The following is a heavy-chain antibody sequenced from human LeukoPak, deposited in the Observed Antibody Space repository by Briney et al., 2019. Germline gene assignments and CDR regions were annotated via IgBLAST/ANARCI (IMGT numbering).Heavy chain of an antibody. J-gene: IGHJ6*02. CDR2: ISAYNGNT. CDR3: ARTQFDWLSYYYGMDV. CDR1: GYTFTSYG. D-gene: IGHD3-9*01. Sequence: ASVKVSCKASGYTFTSYGISWVRQAPGQGLEWMGWISAYNGNTNYAQKLQGRVTMTTDTSTSTASMELRSLRSDDTAVYYCARTQFDWLSYYYGMDVWGQGTTVTVSS. V-gene: IGHV1-18*01.